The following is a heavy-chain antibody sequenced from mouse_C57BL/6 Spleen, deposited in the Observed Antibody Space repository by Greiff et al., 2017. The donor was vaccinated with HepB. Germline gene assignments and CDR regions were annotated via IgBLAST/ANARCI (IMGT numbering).Heavy chain of an antibody. D-gene: IGHD2-3*01. CDR2: INPNTGGT. Sequence: EVQLQQSGPELVKPGDSVKIPCKASGYTFTDYNMDWVKQSHGKSLEWIGDINPNTGGTIYNQKFKGKATFTVDKSSSTAYMELRSLTSEDTAVYYCARANYDGYFADWGQGTLVTVSA. V-gene: IGHV1-18*01. CDR3: ARANYDGYFAD. J-gene: IGHJ3*01. CDR1: GYTFTDYN.